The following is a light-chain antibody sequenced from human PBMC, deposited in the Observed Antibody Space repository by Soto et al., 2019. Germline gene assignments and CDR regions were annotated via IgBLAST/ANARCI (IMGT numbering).Light chain of an antibody. Sequence: IVLTQSPVTLSLSPGERASLSCRASQSVSSSYLAWYQKKPGQAPRLLIYGAASRATGIPDRFSGSGSGTDLALTISRLETEDFAVYYCQQYGSSPPITFGQGTRLDIK. CDR1: QSVSSSY. J-gene: IGKJ5*01. CDR3: QQYGSSPPIT. CDR2: GAA. V-gene: IGKV3-20*01.